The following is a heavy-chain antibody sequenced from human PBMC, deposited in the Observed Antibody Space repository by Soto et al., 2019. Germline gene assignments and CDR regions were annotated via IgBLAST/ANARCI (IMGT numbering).Heavy chain of an antibody. CDR3: TTDSYSTMIQVRFAY. D-gene: IGHD3-22*01. V-gene: IGHV3-15*07. CDR2: IKSKALGGTT. CDR1: GFVFSNAW. Sequence: GGSLRLCCAGSGFVFSNAWINWVRQAPGKGLEWVGRIKSKALGGTTDFAAPVRGRFAITRDDSRNMAYMQMNSLNAEDTAVYYCTTDSYSTMIQVRFAYWGHGTPVTVSS. J-gene: IGHJ4*01.